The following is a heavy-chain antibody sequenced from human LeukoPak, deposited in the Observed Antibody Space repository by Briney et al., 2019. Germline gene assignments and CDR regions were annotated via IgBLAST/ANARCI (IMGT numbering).Heavy chain of an antibody. D-gene: IGHD6-13*01. CDR1: GFIFSSHR. V-gene: IGHV3-21*01. J-gene: IGHJ4*02. CDR3: ARASSSWYYFDY. CDR2: ISTSSSYI. Sequence: GGSLRLSCAASGFIFSSHRVNWDRQAPGKGLEWVSFISTSSSYIYYADSVKGRFTISRDNAKNSLYLQMNSLRAEDTAVYYCARASSSWYYFDYWGQGTLVTVSS.